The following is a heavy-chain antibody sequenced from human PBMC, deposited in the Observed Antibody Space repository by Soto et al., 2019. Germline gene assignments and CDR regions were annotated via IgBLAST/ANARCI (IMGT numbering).Heavy chain of an antibody. Sequence: GGSLRLSCAASGFTFSDYYMSWIRQAPGKGLEWVSYISSSSSYTNYADSVKGRFTISRDNAKNSLYLQMNSLRAEDTAVYYCARDLSRGSYVDYWGQGTLVTVSS. J-gene: IGHJ4*02. CDR1: GFTFSDYY. CDR2: ISSSSSYT. D-gene: IGHD1-26*01. V-gene: IGHV3-11*06. CDR3: ARDLSRGSYVDY.